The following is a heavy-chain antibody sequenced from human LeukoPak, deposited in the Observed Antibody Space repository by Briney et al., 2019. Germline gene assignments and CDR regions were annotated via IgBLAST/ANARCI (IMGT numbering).Heavy chain of an antibody. CDR1: GGSISSYY. CDR3: ARGGTIWGYYFDY. J-gene: IGHJ4*02. D-gene: IGHD3-9*01. V-gene: IGHV4-59*01. CDR2: IYYSGST. Sequence: SGTLSLTCTVSGGSISSYYWSWIRQPPGKGLEWIGYIYYSGSTNYNPSLKSRVTISVDTSKNQFSLKLSSVTAADTAVYYCARGGTIWGYYFDYWGQGTLVTVSS.